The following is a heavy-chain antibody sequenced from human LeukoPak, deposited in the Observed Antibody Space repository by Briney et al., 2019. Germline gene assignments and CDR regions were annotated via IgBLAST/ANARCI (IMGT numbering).Heavy chain of an antibody. CDR3: ASQKEPATSFDY. CDR2: IRYDGSNI. Sequence: GRSLRLSCAASGFTFSSYWMSWVRQAPGKGLEWVAFIRYDGSNIHYADSVKGRFTISRDNSKNTLYLQMNSLRAEDTAVYYCASQKEPATSFDYWGQGTLVTVSS. D-gene: IGHD1-14*01. CDR1: GFTFSSYW. J-gene: IGHJ4*02. V-gene: IGHV3-30*02.